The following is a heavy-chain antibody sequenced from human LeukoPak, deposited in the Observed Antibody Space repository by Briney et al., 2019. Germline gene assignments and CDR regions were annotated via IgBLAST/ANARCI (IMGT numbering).Heavy chain of an antibody. V-gene: IGHV4-59*01. CDR2: IYYSGST. CDR3: ARGAPYYYDSSGYLFDY. Sequence: PSETLSLTCTVSGGSINSYYWSWIRQPPGKGLEWIGYIYYSGSTNYNSSLKSRVTISVDTSKNQFSLELSSVTAADTAVYYCARGAPYYYDSSGYLFDYWGQGTLVTVCS. CDR1: GGSINSYY. D-gene: IGHD3-22*01. J-gene: IGHJ4*02.